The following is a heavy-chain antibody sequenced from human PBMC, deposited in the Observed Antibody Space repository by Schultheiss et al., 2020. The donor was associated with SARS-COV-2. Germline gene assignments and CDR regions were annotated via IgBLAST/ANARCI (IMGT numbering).Heavy chain of an antibody. D-gene: IGHD4-23*01. V-gene: IGHV3-48*03. J-gene: IGHJ4*02. CDR1: GFTFSSYE. CDR2: ISSSGSTI. Sequence: GGSLRLSCADSGFTFSSYEMNWVRQAPGKGLEWISYISSSGSTIYYADSVKGRFTISRDNAKNSLYLQMNSLRAEDTAVYYCASGGNSRRYLGYWGQGTLVTVSS. CDR3: ASGGNSRRYLGY.